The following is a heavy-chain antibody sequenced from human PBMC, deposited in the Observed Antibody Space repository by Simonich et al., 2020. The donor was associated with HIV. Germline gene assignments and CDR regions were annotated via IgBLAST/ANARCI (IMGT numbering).Heavy chain of an antibody. V-gene: IGHV4-39*01. CDR3: ARSSWENYFYMDV. CDR1: GGSITSSSYY. D-gene: IGHD1-26*01. Sequence: QVQLQESGPGLVKPSETLSLTCTVSGGSITSSSYYWGWIRQPPGKGLEWIGTIFYSGLTYYNSSLKGRGTVSVDTSKNQFSLKLISVTAADTAVYYCARSSWENYFYMDVWGIGTTVTVSS. CDR2: IFYSGLT. J-gene: IGHJ6*03.